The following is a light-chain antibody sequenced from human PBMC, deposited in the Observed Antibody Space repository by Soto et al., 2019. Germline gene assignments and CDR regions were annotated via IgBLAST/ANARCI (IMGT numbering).Light chain of an antibody. CDR3: QQYNFWPPLT. Sequence: EIVMTQSPATLSASPGERATLSCRASQSVNSNLAWYRQKPGQAPRLLISDASTRATGVPARFSGSGSGTDFTLSINSLQSEDSGIYYCQQYNFWPPLTFGGGPKVEIK. CDR2: DAS. J-gene: IGKJ4*01. V-gene: IGKV3-15*01. CDR1: QSVNSN.